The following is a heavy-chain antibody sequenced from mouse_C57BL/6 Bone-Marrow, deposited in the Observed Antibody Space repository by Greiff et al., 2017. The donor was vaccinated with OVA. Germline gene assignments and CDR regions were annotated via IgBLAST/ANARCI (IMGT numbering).Heavy chain of an antibody. CDR3: ARLFITTVVAPTY. D-gene: IGHD1-1*01. CDR2: IHPNSGST. V-gene: IGHV1-64*01. CDR1: GYTFTSYW. Sequence: VQLQQPGAELVKPGASVKLSCKASGYTFTSYWMHWVKQRPGQGLEWIGMIHPNSGSTNYNEKFKSKATLTVDKSSSTAYMQLSSLTSEDSAVYYCARLFITTVVAPTYWGQGTLVTVSA. J-gene: IGHJ3*01.